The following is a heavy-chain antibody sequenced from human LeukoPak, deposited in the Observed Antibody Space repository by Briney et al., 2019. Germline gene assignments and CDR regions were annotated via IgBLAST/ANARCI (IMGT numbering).Heavy chain of an antibody. Sequence: SETLSLTCTVAGGSISSGSYYWSWLRQPAGKGLEWIGRIYTSGSTNYNPSLKSRVTRSVDTSKNQFSLKLSSVTAADTAVYYCASSLGYWGQGTLVTVSS. D-gene: IGHD7-27*01. CDR1: GGSISSGSYY. J-gene: IGHJ4*02. V-gene: IGHV4-61*02. CDR3: ASSLGY. CDR2: IYTSGST.